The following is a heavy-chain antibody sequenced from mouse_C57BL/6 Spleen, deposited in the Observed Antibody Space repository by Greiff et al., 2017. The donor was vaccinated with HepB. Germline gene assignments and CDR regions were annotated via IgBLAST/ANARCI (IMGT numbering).Heavy chain of an antibody. V-gene: IGHV1-5*01. J-gene: IGHJ2*01. CDR2: IYPGNSDT. CDR3: TRRGDYADFYYFDY. Sequence: VQLQQSGTVLARPGASVKMSCKTSGYTFTSYWMHWVKQRPGQGLEWIGAIYPGNSDTSYNQKFKGKAKLTAVTSASTAYMELSSLTHEDSAVYYCTRRGDYADFYYFDYWGQGTTLTVSS. D-gene: IGHD2-4*01. CDR1: GYTFTSYW.